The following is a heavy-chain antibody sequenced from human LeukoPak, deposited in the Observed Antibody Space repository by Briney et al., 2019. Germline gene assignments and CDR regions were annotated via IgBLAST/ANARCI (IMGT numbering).Heavy chain of an antibody. CDR3: ARRRPLYGSGSYYNI. CDR1: GGSFSGYY. CDR2: INHSGST. J-gene: IGHJ4*02. Sequence: SETLSLTCAVYGGSFSGYYWSWIRQPPGKGLEWIGEINHSGSTNYSPSLKSRVTISVDTSKNQFSLKLSSVTAADTAVYYCARRRPLYGSGSYYNIWGQGTLVTVSS. D-gene: IGHD3-10*01. V-gene: IGHV4-34*01.